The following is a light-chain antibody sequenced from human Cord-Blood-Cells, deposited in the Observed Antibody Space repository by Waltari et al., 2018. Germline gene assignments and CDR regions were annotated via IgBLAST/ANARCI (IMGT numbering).Light chain of an antibody. Sequence: SSELTQDPAVSVALGQTVRITCQGDSLSSYYASWYQQKPGQAPGLVIYGKNNRPSGIPDRFSGSSSGNTASLTITGAQAEDEADCYCNSRDSSGNRVFGGGTKLTVL. V-gene: IGLV3-19*01. CDR3: NSRDSSGNRV. CDR1: SLSSYY. J-gene: IGLJ3*02. CDR2: GKN.